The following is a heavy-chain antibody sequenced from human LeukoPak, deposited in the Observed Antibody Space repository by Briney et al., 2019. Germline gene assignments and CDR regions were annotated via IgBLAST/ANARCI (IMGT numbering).Heavy chain of an antibody. CDR3: AREYYSDNSGYSPDFDY. Sequence: GGSLRLSCAVSGFTFSNYYMHWVRQVPGKGLEWVASISQDGSSKYYADSVKGRFTISRDNSKNTLYLQMNSLRAEDTAVYYCAREYYSDNSGYSPDFDYWGQGSLVTVSS. J-gene: IGHJ4*02. V-gene: IGHV3-30-3*01. CDR1: GFTFSNYY. D-gene: IGHD3-22*01. CDR2: ISQDGSSK.